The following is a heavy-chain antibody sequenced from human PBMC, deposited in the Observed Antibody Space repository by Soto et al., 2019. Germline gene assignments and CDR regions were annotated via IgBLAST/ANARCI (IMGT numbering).Heavy chain of an antibody. D-gene: IGHD1-1*01. Sequence: QVQLQESGPGLVKPSQTLSLTCTVSGGSISSGGTGSYWTWIRQLPGKGLEWIGYIYYTGNTYYNPSLKSRPTISIDTSENQFSLKLTSVTAADTAVYFFAGGHEAYKVRYWGQGTLVTVSS. CDR1: GGSISSGGTGSY. V-gene: IGHV4-31*03. J-gene: IGHJ4*02. CDR3: AGGHEAYKVRY. CDR2: IYYTGNT.